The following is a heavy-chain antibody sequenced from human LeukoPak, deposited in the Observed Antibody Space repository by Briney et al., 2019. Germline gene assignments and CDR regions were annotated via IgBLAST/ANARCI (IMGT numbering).Heavy chain of an antibody. D-gene: IGHD5-12*01. CDR1: GFTFSSYG. J-gene: IGHJ4*02. V-gene: IGHV3-NL1*01. CDR3: ARTIVASYYFDY. Sequence: PGGSLRLSCVASGFTFSSYGMHWVRQAPGKGLEWVAVIYSGGSTYYADSVKGRFTVSRDNSKNTLYLQMNSLRAEDTAVYYCARTIVASYYFDYWGQGTLVTVSS. CDR2: IYSGGST.